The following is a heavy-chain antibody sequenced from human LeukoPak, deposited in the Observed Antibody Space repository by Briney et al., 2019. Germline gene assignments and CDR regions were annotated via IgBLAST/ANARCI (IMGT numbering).Heavy chain of an antibody. CDR1: GGTFSSYA. J-gene: IGHJ5*02. V-gene: IGHV1-69*10. CDR2: IIPILGIA. D-gene: IGHD6-6*01. Sequence: SVKVSCKASGGTFSSYAISWVRQAPGQGLEWMGRIIPILGIANYALKFQGRVTITADKSTSTAYMELSSLRSEDTAVYYCARGAAPWQDWFDPWGQGTLVTVSS. CDR3: ARGAAPWQDWFDP.